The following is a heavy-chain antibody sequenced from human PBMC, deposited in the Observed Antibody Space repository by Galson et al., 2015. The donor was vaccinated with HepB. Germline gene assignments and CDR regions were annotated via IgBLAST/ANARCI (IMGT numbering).Heavy chain of an antibody. D-gene: IGHD3-22*01. Sequence: SVKVSCKASGYTFTSYGISWVRQAPGQGLEWMGWISAYNGNTNYAQKLQGRVTMTTDTSTSTAYMELRSLRSDDTAVYYGARDQGYDSSGYYYLRSAEYFQHWGQGTLVTVSS. CDR2: ISAYNGNT. CDR3: ARDQGYDSSGYYYLRSAEYFQH. CDR1: GYTFTSYG. J-gene: IGHJ1*01. V-gene: IGHV1-18*04.